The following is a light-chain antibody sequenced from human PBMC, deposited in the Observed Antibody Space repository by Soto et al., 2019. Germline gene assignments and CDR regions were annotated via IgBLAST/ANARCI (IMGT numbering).Light chain of an antibody. CDR1: QSVSSSY. J-gene: IGKJ5*01. CDR2: DAS. CDR3: QQYGTSPRVT. Sequence: EIVLTQSPGTLSLSPGKRATLSCRASQSVSSSYLAWYQKKPGQAPRLLIYDASRRATGIPDRFSGSGSGTDFTLTISRLEPEDFAVYYCQQYGTSPRVTFGQGTRLEIK. V-gene: IGKV3-20*01.